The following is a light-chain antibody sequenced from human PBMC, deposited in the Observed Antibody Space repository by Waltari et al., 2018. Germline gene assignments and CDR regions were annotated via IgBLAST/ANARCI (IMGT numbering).Light chain of an antibody. V-gene: IGKV4-1*01. J-gene: IGKJ4*01. CDR3: CSNACDRAFGVV. CDR1: QGVLYTSNNKKN. CDR2: WAS. Sequence: DIVMTQSPDSLAVSLGERATINCKSSQGVLYTSNNKKNLAWYQQKPGQPPKLLIYWASTRQSGVPERVSGSGSEPDFTLTISSLQAEDEADYYCCSNACDRAFGVVFGGGTRV.